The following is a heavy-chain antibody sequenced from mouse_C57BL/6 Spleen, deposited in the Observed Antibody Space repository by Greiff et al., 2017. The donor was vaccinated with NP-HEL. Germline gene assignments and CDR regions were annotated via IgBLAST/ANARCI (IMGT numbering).Heavy chain of an antibody. D-gene: IGHD1-1*01. J-gene: IGHJ2*01. V-gene: IGHV1-76*01. CDR1: GYTFTDYY. Sequence: VQLQQSGAELVRPGASVKLSCKASGYTFTDYYINWVKQRPGQGLEWIARIYPGSGNTYYNEKFKGKATLTAEKSSSTAYMQLSSLTSEDSAVYFCARDYYGSRGHFDYWGQGTTLTVSS. CDR2: IYPGSGNT. CDR3: ARDYYGSRGHFDY.